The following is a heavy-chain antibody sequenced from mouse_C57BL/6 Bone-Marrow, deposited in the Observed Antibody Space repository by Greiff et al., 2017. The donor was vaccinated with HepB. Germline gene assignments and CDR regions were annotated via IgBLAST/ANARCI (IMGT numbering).Heavy chain of an antibody. CDR1: GYTFTSYW. V-gene: IGHV1-55*01. CDR3: ASGQRWLLPYWYFDV. D-gene: IGHD2-3*01. CDR2: IYPGSGST. J-gene: IGHJ1*03. Sequence: QVQLQQPGAELVKPGASVKMSCKASGYTFTSYWITWVKHRPGQGLEWIGDIYPGSGSTNYNEKFKSKATLTVDTSSSTAYMQLSSLTSEDSAVYYCASGQRWLLPYWYFDVWGTGTTVTVSS.